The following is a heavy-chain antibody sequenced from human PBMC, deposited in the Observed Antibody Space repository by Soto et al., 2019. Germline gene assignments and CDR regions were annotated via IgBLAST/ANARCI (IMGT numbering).Heavy chain of an antibody. CDR2: VKPGGGDT. CDR3: AREALTGYRDFDY. CDR1: GYTFTTYY. Sequence: QVHLVQSGAEVKKPGASVKLSCTASGYTFTTYYMHWVRQAPGQGLEWMGIVKPGGGDTSYAQKFQGRVTMTRDTSTSTLYMELSSLRSEDTAVYYCAREALTGYRDFDYWGQGTLVTVSS. D-gene: IGHD3-9*01. V-gene: IGHV1-46*01. J-gene: IGHJ4*02.